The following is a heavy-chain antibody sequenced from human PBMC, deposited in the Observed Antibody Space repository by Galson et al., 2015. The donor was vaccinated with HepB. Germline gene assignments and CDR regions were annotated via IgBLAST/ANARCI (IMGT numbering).Heavy chain of an antibody. CDR1: GFTFSSYA. D-gene: IGHD2-2*01. CDR3: TKDAIAGDY. CDR2: ISGSGYST. V-gene: IGHV3-23*01. Sequence: SLRLSCAASGFTFSSYAMSWVRQAPGKGLEWVSSISGSGYSTYYADSVKGRFTISRDSSKNTLHLQMNSLRAEDTAVYYCTKDAIAGDYWGQGTLVTVSS. J-gene: IGHJ4*02.